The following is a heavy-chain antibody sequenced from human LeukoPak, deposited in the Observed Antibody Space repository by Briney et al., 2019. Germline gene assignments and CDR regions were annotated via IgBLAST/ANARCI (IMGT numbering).Heavy chain of an antibody. CDR3: ARDHWKPNDCFIS. J-gene: IGHJ4*02. D-gene: IGHD1-1*01. Sequence: GGSLRLSCAASGFALSAYGMNWVRQAPGKGLEWVSSISTLSTYKYYADSVKGRFTISRDNAKNSLYLHMNSLRAEDTAVYFCARDHWKPNDCFISWGQGTLVTVSS. CDR2: ISTLSTYK. CDR1: GFALSAYG. V-gene: IGHV3-21*01.